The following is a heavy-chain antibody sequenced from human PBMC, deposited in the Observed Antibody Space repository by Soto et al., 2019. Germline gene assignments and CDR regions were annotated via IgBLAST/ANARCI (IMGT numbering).Heavy chain of an antibody. CDR3: ARELHDFWSGSSSQYYFDY. Sequence: GGSLRLSCAVSGFTFSSYGMHWVRQAPGKGLEWVAVIWYDGSNKYYADSVKGRFTISRDNSKNTLYLQMNSLRAEDTAVYYCARELHDFWSGSSSQYYFDYWGQGTLVTVSS. V-gene: IGHV3-33*01. D-gene: IGHD3-3*01. J-gene: IGHJ4*02. CDR1: GFTFSSYG. CDR2: IWYDGSNK.